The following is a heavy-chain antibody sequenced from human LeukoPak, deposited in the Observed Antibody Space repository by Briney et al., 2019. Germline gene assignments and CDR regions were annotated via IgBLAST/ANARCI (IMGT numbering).Heavy chain of an antibody. J-gene: IGHJ4*02. D-gene: IGHD6-6*01. Sequence: PGGSLRLSCAASGFTFDDYAMHWVRQAPGKGLEWVSGISWNSGSIGYADSVKGRFTISRDNAKNSLYLQMNSLRAEDTALYYCAKASHPFEQLATLFDYWGQGTLVTVSS. CDR1: GFTFDDYA. CDR3: AKASHPFEQLATLFDY. V-gene: IGHV3-9*01. CDR2: ISWNSGSI.